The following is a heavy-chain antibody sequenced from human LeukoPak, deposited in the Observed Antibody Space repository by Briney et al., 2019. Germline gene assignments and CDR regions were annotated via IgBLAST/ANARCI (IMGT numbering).Heavy chain of an antibody. V-gene: IGHV4-31*03. J-gene: IGHJ4*02. D-gene: IGHD4/OR15-4a*01. CDR2: IYYSGST. CDR3: ARDDYTLDGFDY. Sequence: PSQTLSLTCTVSGGSISGGGYYWSWIRQHPGKGLEWIGYIYYSGSTYYNPSLKSRVTISVDTSKNQFSLKLSSVTAADTAVYYCARDDYTLDGFDYWGQGTLVTVSS. CDR1: GGSISGGGYY.